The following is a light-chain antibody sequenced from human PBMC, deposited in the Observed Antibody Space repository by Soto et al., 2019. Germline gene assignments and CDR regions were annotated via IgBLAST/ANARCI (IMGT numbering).Light chain of an antibody. CDR3: QQYGSPGT. J-gene: IGKJ4*01. CDR1: QSVSNNY. V-gene: IGKV3-20*01. CDR2: GAS. Sequence: EIVLTQSTDTLALSPGERATLSCRASQSVSNNYLAWYQQKPGQAPRLLIYGASRRATGIPDRFSGSGSGTDFTLTISRLEPEDFAVYYCQQYGSPGTFGGGTTVEIK.